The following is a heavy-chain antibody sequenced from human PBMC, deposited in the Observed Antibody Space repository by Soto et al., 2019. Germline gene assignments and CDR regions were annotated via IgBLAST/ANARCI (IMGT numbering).Heavy chain of an antibody. J-gene: IGHJ6*02. V-gene: IGHV4-59*08. Sequence: SETLSLTCTVSYDSINSNYWNWIRQPPSKGLEWIGYIHNSGSTNHNPSLKSRVTISIDTSKNKFSLKLSSVTAADTAVYYCSDEPNAVMDVCGQGSTVTVSS. CDR1: YDSINSNY. CDR2: IHNSGST. CDR3: SDEPNAVMDV. D-gene: IGHD2-2*01.